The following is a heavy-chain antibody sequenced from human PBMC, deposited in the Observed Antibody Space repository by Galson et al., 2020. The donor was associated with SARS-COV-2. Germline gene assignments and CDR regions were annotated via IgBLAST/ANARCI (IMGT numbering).Heavy chain of an antibody. J-gene: IGHJ4*02. Sequence: SEPLSLTCAAYGGSFSGSYWRWIRQPPGKGLEWIGEINHSGSTNYNPSLKSRVTISVDTSKNQFSLKLSSVTAADTAVYYCARALYYYGSGFDYWGQGTLVTVSS. D-gene: IGHD3-10*01. CDR2: INHSGST. CDR1: GGSFSGSY. CDR3: ARALYYYGSGFDY. V-gene: IGHV4-34*01.